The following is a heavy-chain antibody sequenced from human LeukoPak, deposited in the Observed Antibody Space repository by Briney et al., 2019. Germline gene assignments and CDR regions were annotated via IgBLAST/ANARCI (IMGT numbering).Heavy chain of an antibody. V-gene: IGHV3-43*02. J-gene: IGHJ4*02. Sequence: GGPLRLSCAASGFTFDDYAMHWVRQAPGKGLEWVSLISGDGGSTYYADSVKGRFTISRDNSKNSLYLQMNSLRTEDTALYYCAKDIQQQLVPRGIDYWGQGTLVTVSS. CDR2: ISGDGGST. D-gene: IGHD6-13*01. CDR3: AKDIQQQLVPRGIDY. CDR1: GFTFDDYA.